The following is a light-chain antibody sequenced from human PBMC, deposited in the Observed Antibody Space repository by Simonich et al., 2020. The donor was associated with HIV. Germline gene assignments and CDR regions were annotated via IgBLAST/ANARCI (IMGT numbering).Light chain of an antibody. CDR1: QGISNS. Sequence: DIPMTQSPSTLSASVGDRVTITCRASQGISNSLAWYQQKPGKAPKLLLYAASRLESGVPSRFSGSGSGTDYTLTISSLQPEDFATYYCQQYYSTPPTFGQGTKVEIK. CDR2: AAS. V-gene: IGKV1-NL1*01. J-gene: IGKJ1*01. CDR3: QQYYSTPPT.